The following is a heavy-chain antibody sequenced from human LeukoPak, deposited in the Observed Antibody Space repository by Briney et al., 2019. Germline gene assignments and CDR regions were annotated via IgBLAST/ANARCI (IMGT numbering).Heavy chain of an antibody. CDR2: INPNSGGT. CDR1: GYTFTGYY. J-gene: IGHJ3*02. V-gene: IGHV1-2*02. Sequence: ASVKVSCKASGYTFTGYYMHWVRQAPGQGLEWMGWINPNSGGTNYAQKFRGRVTMTRDTSISTAYMELSRLTSDDTAVYYCAREISPTADAFDIWGQGTMVTVAS. CDR3: AREISPTADAFDI.